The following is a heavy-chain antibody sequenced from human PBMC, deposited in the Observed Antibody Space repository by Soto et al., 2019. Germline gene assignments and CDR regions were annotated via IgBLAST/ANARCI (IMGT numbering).Heavy chain of an antibody. D-gene: IGHD2-15*01. V-gene: IGHV1-3*01. J-gene: IGHJ4*02. CDR3: ARDVGALDY. Sequence: KFQGRVTITRDTSASTAYMEPSSLRSEDTAVYYCARDVGALDYWGPGTLVTVSS.